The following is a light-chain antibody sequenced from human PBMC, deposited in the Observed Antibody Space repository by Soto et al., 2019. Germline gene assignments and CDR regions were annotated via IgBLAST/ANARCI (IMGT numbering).Light chain of an antibody. CDR2: EVS. V-gene: IGLV2-8*01. CDR1: SSDVGGYNY. J-gene: IGLJ3*02. CDR3: SSYAGINNLL. Sequence: QSALTQPPSASGSPGQSVTISCTGTSSDVGGYNYVSWYQQHPGKAPKLMIYEVSKRPSGVPDRFSGSKSGNTASLTVSGLKAEDEADYYSSSYAGINNLLFGGGTKGTVI.